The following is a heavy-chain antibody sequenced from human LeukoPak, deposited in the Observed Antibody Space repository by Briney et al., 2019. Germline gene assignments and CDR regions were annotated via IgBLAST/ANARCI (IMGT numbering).Heavy chain of an antibody. Sequence: GASVKVSCKASGGTFSSYAISWVRQAPGQGLEWMGGIIPISGTANYAQKFQGRVTITTDESTSTAYMELSSLRSEDTAVYYCARGIVGGAGFYYYYMDVWGKGTTVTVSS. CDR2: IIPISGTA. CDR3: ARGIVGGAGFYYYYMDV. J-gene: IGHJ6*03. CDR1: GGTFSSYA. D-gene: IGHD3-10*01. V-gene: IGHV1-69*05.